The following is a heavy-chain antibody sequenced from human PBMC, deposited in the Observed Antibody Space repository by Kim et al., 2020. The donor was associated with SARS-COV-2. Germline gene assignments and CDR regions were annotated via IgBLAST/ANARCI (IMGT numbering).Heavy chain of an antibody. J-gene: IGHJ6*02. CDR1: GFTFSSYA. CDR3: ARKGYCSSTSCSLGPYYYGMEV. D-gene: IGHD2-2*01. V-gene: IGHV3-23*01. Sequence: GGSLRLSCAASGFTFSSYAMSWVRQAPGKGLEWVSAISGSGGSTYYADSVKGRFTISRDNSKNTLYLQMNSLRAEDTAVYYCARKGYCSSTSCSLGPYYYGMEVWGQGTTVTVSS. CDR2: ISGSGGST.